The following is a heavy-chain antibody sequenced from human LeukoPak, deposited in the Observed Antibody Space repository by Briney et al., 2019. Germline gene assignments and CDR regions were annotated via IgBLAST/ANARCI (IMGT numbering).Heavy chain of an antibody. V-gene: IGHV1-2*02. Sequence: ASVKVSCKAPGYTFTGYYMHWVRQAPGQGLEWMGWINPNSGGTNYAQKFQGRVTMTRDTSISTAYMELSRLRSDDTAVYYCARDDFRSGYPFDYWGQGTLVTVSS. J-gene: IGHJ4*02. D-gene: IGHD3-3*01. CDR1: GYTFTGYY. CDR2: INPNSGGT. CDR3: ARDDFRSGYPFDY.